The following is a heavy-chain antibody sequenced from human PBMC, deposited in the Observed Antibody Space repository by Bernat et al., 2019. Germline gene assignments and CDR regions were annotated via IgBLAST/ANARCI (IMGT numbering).Heavy chain of an antibody. CDR1: GFTFSSYA. CDR3: AKDSLAYCGGDCGFAYFDY. Sequence: EVQLLESGGGLVKPGGSLRLSCAASGFTFSSYAMSWVRQAPGKGLEWVSAISGSGGGTYYADSVKGRFTISRDNSKNTLYLQMNSLRAEDTAVNYCAKDSLAYCGGDCGFAYFDYWGQGTLVTVSS. CDR2: ISGSGGGT. D-gene: IGHD2-21*02. V-gene: IGHV3-23*01. J-gene: IGHJ4*02.